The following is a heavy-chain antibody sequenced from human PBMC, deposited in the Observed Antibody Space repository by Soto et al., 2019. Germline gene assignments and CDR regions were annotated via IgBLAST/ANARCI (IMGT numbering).Heavy chain of an antibody. V-gene: IGHV1-69*05. CDR3: ARAVVLTFTRFYDMDV. J-gene: IGHJ6*02. CDR2: LIPMFGTT. Sequence: SVKVSCKASGGTFSSYSINWVRQAPGQGLEWMGRLIPMFGTTDYAQRFQGRVTFTTDESTSTASMEVTNLTSEDTAVYYCARAVVLTFTRFYDMDVWGQGTTVTVSS. CDR1: GGTFSSYS. D-gene: IGHD3-9*01.